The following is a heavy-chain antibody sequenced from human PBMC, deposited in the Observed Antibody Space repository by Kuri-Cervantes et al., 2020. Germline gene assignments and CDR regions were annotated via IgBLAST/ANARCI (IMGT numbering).Heavy chain of an antibody. CDR1: GYTFTSYD. J-gene: IGHJ6*02. V-gene: IGHV1-8*01. CDR2: MNPNSGNT. D-gene: IGHD2-15*01. Sequence: ASVKVSCKASGYTFTSYDINWVRQATGQGLEWMGWMNPNSGNTGYAQKFQGRATITADESTSTAYMELSSLRSEDTAVYYCATSRGGVLGYCSGGSCYSFGSGQYGMDVWGQGTTVTVSS. CDR3: ATSRGGVLGYCSGGSCYSFGSGQYGMDV.